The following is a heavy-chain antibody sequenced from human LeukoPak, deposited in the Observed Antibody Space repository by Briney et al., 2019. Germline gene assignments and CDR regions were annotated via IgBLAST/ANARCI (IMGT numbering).Heavy chain of an antibody. CDR1: GFTFGDYA. D-gene: IGHD3-16*01. Sequence: GGSLRLSCAASGFTFGDYAMSWVRQAPGKGLEWVGFIRTEAYDGATDYGASVKGRFTISRDDSKNIAYLQMNSLNTEDAAVYYCTRTFGYYYFYMDVWGKGTMVIVSS. CDR2: IRTEAYDGAT. J-gene: IGHJ6*03. V-gene: IGHV3-49*04. CDR3: TRTFGYYYFYMDV.